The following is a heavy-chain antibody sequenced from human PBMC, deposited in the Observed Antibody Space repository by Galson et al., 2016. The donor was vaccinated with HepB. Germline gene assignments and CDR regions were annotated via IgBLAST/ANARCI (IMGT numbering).Heavy chain of an antibody. CDR2: ISAGSGPT. D-gene: IGHD3-16*01. V-gene: IGHV3-23*01. J-gene: IGHJ4*02. CDR1: GFTFSRYA. Sequence: SLRLSCAVSGFTFSRYAMSWVRQAPGKGLEWVSTISAGSGPTDYADSVKGRFTISRDNSKNTLFLQMSSLRAEDTAVYYCAKDAIYASVHPYYFHYWGQGTLVTVSS. CDR3: AKDAIYASVHPYYFHY.